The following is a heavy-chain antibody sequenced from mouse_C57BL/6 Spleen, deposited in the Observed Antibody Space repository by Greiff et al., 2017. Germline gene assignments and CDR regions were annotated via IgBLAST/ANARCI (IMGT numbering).Heavy chain of an antibody. Sequence: QVQLQQSGPELVKPGASVKISCKASGYAFSSSWMNWVKQRPGKGLEWIGRIYPGDGDTNYNGKFKGKATLTADKSSSTAYMQLSSLTSEDSAVYFCARPDGRRRSWFAYWGQGTLVTVSA. CDR1: GYAFSSSW. D-gene: IGHD1-1*01. V-gene: IGHV1-82*01. J-gene: IGHJ3*01. CDR3: ARPDGRRRSWFAY. CDR2: IYPGDGDT.